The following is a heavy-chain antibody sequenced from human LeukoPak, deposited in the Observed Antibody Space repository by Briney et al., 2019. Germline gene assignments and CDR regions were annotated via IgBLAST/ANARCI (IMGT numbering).Heavy chain of an antibody. CDR3: ARDLYSSGWTDAFDI. J-gene: IGHJ3*02. D-gene: IGHD6-19*01. V-gene: IGHV1-2*02. CDR1: GYTFTGYY. Sequence: ASVKVSWKASGYTFTGYYMHCVRQAPGQGLEWIGCINPNSGDTNYSQKFQGRVSMTRDTSINTAYMELSRLASDDTAVYYCARDLYSSGWTDAFDIWGQGTMVTVSS. CDR2: INPNSGDT.